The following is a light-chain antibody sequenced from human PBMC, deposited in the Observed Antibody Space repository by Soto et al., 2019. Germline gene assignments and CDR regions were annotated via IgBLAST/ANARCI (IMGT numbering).Light chain of an antibody. CDR2: WAS. V-gene: IGKV4-1*01. J-gene: IGKJ5*01. CDR3: QQYHSDPIT. Sequence: DIVMTQSPDSLALSLGDRSTINCRSSQSVLYRSNNKNFLAWFQQKPGQPPKLLIYWASTRQSGVPDRFSGSGSGTDFALTINSLQAEDVAVYYCQQYHSDPITFGQGTRLEIK. CDR1: QSVLYRSNNKNF.